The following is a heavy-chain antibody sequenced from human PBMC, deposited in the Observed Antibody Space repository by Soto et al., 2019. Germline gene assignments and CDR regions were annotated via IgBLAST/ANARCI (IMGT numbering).Heavy chain of an antibody. CDR2: IYHAGSP. D-gene: IGHD2-21*02. CDR3: ARGLSFRGDFDV. V-gene: IGHV4-4*02. J-gene: IGHJ3*01. CDR1: GGSISSSSW. Sequence: HLQESGQVLVQPSGTLSLTCDVSGGSISSSSWWTWVRQSPVKGLEWIGEIYHAGSPNYNHCFQSRVTMLSDKSKNHFSLTLTSVTAAATANYYCARGLSFRGDFDVWGQGTTVTVSS.